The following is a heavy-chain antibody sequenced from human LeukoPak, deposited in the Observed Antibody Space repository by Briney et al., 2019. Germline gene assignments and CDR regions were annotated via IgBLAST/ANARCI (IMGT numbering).Heavy chain of an antibody. Sequence: PGRSLRLSCAAPGFIFDNYAIHWVRQAQGKGLEWVSLISGDGGSTFYADSVRGRFTISRDNTRKSLSLQMSSLRSEDTALYYCARESETSGWYDYWGQGTLVTVSS. CDR2: ISGDGGST. CDR1: GFIFDNYA. V-gene: IGHV3-43*02. D-gene: IGHD6-19*01. CDR3: ARESETSGWYDY. J-gene: IGHJ4*02.